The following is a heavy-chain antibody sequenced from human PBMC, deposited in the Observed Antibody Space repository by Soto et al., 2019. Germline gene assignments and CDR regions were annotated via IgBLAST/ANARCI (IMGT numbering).Heavy chain of an antibody. J-gene: IGHJ4*02. D-gene: IGHD5-18*01. V-gene: IGHV3-73*02. Sequence: EVQLVESGGGLVQPGGSLKLSCAASGFTFTDSAIHWVRQTSGKGLEWVGRIRNKVNTYATAYAASVKGRFTISRDDSMNTVYLQMNSLKTEDTAVYYCTRRRAWTAMDPLDYWGQGTLGTVSS. CDR2: IRNKVNTYAT. CDR1: GFTFTDSA. CDR3: TRRRAWTAMDPLDY.